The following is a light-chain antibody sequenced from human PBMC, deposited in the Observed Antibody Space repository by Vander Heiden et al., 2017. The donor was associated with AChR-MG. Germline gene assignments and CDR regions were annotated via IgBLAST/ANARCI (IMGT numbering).Light chain of an antibody. Sequence: EIVMTPSPATLSVSPGERATLSCRASQTVSSHIAWYQPKPGPAPRLLIYGPSTRATGTPSRCSSSGWGKEAITTISRLQEDFAAFYCRQHDNHRPVTFGQGTKVEIK. V-gene: IGKV3-15*01. CDR1: QTVSSH. J-gene: IGKJ1*01. CDR3: RQHDNHRPVT. CDR2: GPS.